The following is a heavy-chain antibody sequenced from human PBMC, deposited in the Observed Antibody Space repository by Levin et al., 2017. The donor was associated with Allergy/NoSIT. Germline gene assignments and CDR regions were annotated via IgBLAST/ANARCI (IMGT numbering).Heavy chain of an antibody. J-gene: IGHJ6*03. Sequence: GGSLRLSCAASGFTFSGSAMHWVRQASGKGLEWVCRIRSKANSYATAYAASVKGRFTISRDDSKNTAYLQMNSLKTEDTAVYYCTSGDYGDYDYYYYMDVWGKGTTVTVSS. V-gene: IGHV3-73*01. D-gene: IGHD4-17*01. CDR1: GFTFSGSA. CDR2: IRSKANSYAT. CDR3: TSGDYGDYDYYYYMDV.